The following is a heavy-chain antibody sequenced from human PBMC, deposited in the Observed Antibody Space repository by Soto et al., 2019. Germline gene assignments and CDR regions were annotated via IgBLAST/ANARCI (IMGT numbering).Heavy chain of an antibody. J-gene: IGHJ4*02. V-gene: IGHV3-23*01. CDR1: GFTFSSYA. CDR3: ARSSGYGDLYYFDY. CDR2: ISGSGGST. D-gene: IGHD4-17*01. Sequence: GGSLRLSCAASGFTFSSYAMSWVRQAPGKGLEWVSAISGSGGSTYYADSVKGRFTISRDNSKNTLYLQMNSLRAEDTAVYYCARSSGYGDLYYFDYWGQGPLVTVS.